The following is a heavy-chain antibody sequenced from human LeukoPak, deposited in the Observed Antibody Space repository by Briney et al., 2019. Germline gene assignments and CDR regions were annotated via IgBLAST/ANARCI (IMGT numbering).Heavy chain of an antibody. J-gene: IGHJ4*02. V-gene: IGHV4-59*01. CDR3: ARGSVEGDYYDSSGPLDY. CDR1: GGSISSYY. D-gene: IGHD3-22*01. Sequence: SETLSLTCTASGGSISSYYWSWIRQPPGKGLEWIGYIYYSGSTNYNPSLKSRVTISVDTSKNQFSLKLSSVTAADTAVYYCARGSVEGDYYDSSGPLDYWGQGTLVTVSS. CDR2: IYYSGST.